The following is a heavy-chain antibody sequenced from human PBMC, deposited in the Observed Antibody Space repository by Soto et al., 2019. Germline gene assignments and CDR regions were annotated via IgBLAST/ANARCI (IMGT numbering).Heavy chain of an antibody. CDR1: GYTFTSYA. V-gene: IGHV1-3*01. CDR3: AKEDYYDSSGYYFDY. CDR2: INAGNGNT. D-gene: IGHD3-22*01. Sequence: ASVKVSCKASGYTFTSYAMHWVRQAPGQRLEWMGWINAGNGNTKYSQKFQGRVTITRDTSASTAYMELSSLRSEDTAVYYCAKEDYYDSSGYYFDYWGQGTLVTVSS. J-gene: IGHJ4*02.